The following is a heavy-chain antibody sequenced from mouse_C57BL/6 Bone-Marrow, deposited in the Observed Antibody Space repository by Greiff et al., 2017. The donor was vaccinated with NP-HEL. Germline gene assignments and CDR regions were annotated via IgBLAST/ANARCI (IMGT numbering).Heavy chain of an antibody. Sequence: QVQLQQSGAELVKPGASVKISCKASGYAFSSYWVNWVKQRPGKGLEWIGQIYPGDGDTNYNGKFKGKATLTADKSSSTAYMQLSSLTSEDSAVYFCARSQLPDYWGQGTTLTVSS. D-gene: IGHD6-1*01. V-gene: IGHV1-80*01. J-gene: IGHJ2*01. CDR3: ARSQLPDY. CDR1: GYAFSSYW. CDR2: IYPGDGDT.